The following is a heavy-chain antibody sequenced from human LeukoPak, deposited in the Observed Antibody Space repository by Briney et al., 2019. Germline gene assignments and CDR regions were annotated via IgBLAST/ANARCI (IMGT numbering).Heavy chain of an antibody. V-gene: IGHV4-39*01. CDR2: IYFSGSA. CDR3: ASGSSSWYTAFDI. J-gene: IGHJ3*02. CDR1: GDITHY. Sequence: SETLSLTRTVSGDITHYWGWIRQPPGKGLECIGSIYFSGSAYYNPSLRSRVTISLDTSKKQLSLKLNSVTAADTAVYYCASGSSSWYTAFDIWGQGTMVTVSS. D-gene: IGHD6-13*01.